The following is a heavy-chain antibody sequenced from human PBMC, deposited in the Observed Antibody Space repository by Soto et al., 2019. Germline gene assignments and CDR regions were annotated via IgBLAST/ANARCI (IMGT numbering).Heavy chain of an antibody. V-gene: IGHV1-46*01. Sequence: QEHLVQSGAEVKKPGASVTDSCQASGYLFSTYSVHWVRHAPGQALQWMGVIDPSDGSTIYAQQFQDRITLTGDPSARTVFLGLTSLTFDATAIYYCTKGFVTRQPPNHFYYGMDVWGQGTTVTVSS. CDR3: TKGFVTRQPPNHFYYGMDV. D-gene: IGHD6-13*01. J-gene: IGHJ6*02. CDR2: IDPSDGST. CDR1: GYLFSTYS.